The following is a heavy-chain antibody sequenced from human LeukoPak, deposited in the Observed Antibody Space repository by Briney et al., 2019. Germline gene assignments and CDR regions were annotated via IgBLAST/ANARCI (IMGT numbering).Heavy chain of an antibody. CDR2: TFHPGKT. CDR3: ARIFDS. V-gene: IGHV4-39*07. CDR1: GDSFSSGGLY. J-gene: IGHJ4*02. Sequence: PSETLSLTCTLFGDSFSSGGLYWGWIPQPPGKRPEWIGATFHPGKTDYNPSLRSRATISLDTSKSQFSLRLTSVTAADTAVYYCARIFDSWGQGILVTVSS.